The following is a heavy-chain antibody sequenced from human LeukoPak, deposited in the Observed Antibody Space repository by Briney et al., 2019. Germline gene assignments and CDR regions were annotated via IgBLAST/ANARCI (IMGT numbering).Heavy chain of an antibody. CDR1: GFTFNDYT. CDR3: ARATQSYYYYLDV. J-gene: IGHJ6*03. D-gene: IGHD2-15*01. Sequence: PGGSLRLSCAASGFTFNDYTMHWDRQAPGKGLEWVSHIRWDGGSTYYADSVKGRFTISRDNSKNSLYLQMNSLRTEDTAFYYCARATQSYYYYLDVWGTGTTVTVSS. CDR2: IRWDGGST. V-gene: IGHV3-43*01.